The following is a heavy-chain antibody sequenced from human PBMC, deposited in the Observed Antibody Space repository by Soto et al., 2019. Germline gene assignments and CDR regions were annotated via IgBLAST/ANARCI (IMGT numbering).Heavy chain of an antibody. CDR3: ARTDGDLDY. CDR1: GYTFTRYD. J-gene: IGHJ4*01. CDR2: MNPKSGYT. Sequence: QVQLVQSGAEVKKPGASVKVSCKTSGYTFTRYDINWVRQATGQGLEWMGWMNPKSGYTGSAQRFQGRITMTRDTSISTAYMELSSLGSEDTAMYYCARTDGDLDYWGQGTLVTVSS. V-gene: IGHV1-8*01. D-gene: IGHD4-17*01.